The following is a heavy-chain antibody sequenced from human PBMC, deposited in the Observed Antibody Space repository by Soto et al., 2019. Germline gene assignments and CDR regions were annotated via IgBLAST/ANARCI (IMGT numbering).Heavy chain of an antibody. CDR3: ARVGTSYARRGLDV. CDR2: IYYTGSA. V-gene: IGHV4-31*03. Sequence: NPSETLSLTCKVSCCAIDRGGYYWFWIRQHPGKGLEWIGHIYYTGSAYYKPSLKSRVSMSIDTSQNQFSLELISVAAADTAVYYCARVGTSYARRGLDVWGQGTTVTVSS. D-gene: IGHD7-27*01. J-gene: IGHJ6*02. CDR1: CCAIDRGGYY.